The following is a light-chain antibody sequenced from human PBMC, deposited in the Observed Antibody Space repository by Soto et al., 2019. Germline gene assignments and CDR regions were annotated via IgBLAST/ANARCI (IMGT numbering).Light chain of an antibody. CDR1: QSVSSSY. V-gene: IGKV3-20*01. CDR3: QQYGSSPRT. Sequence: EILLTQPQGTLSLSPGERATLSCRASQSVSSSYLAWYQQKPGQAPRLLIYGASSRATGIPDRFSGSGSGTDFTLTISRLEPEDFAVYYCQQYGSSPRTFGQGTKVDIK. J-gene: IGKJ1*01. CDR2: GAS.